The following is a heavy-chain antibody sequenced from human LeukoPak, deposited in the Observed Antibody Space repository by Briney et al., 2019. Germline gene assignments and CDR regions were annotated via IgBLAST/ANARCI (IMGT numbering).Heavy chain of an antibody. D-gene: IGHD3-22*01. CDR3: AKRGVVIRVILVGFHKEAYYFDS. J-gene: IGHJ4*02. V-gene: IGHV3-23*01. Sequence: GGSLRLSCAASGFTFSNYGMSWVRQAPGKGLEWVAGISDSGGSTNYADSVKGLFTISRDNPKNTLYLQLNSLRAEDTAVYFCAKRGVVIRVILVGFHKEAYYFDSWGQGALVTVSS. CDR2: ISDSGGST. CDR1: GFTFSNYG.